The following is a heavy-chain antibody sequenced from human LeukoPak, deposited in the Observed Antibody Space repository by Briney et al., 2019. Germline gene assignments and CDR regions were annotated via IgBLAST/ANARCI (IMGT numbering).Heavy chain of an antibody. CDR1: GFTFSNYA. CDR2: FTDGSGST. V-gene: IGHV3-23*01. Sequence: QPGGSLRLSCAASGFTFSNYAISWVRQAPGEGLEWVSGFTDGSGSTYYADSVKGRFSISRDNSKNTLYLQMNSLRAEDTATYYCAKELSGHSYGSNACDIWGQGTMVTVSS. CDR3: AKELSGHSYGSNACDI. J-gene: IGHJ3*02. D-gene: IGHD5-18*01.